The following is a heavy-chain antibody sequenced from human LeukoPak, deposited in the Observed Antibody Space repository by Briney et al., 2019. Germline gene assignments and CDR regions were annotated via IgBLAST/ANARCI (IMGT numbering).Heavy chain of an antibody. CDR2: INTSGGST. J-gene: IGHJ6*03. Sequence: GASAKDSCKAPGYTSTSSYMHWVRQAPGQGDEWMGIINTSGGSTSYAQKSQGRVTMTRDMSTSTVYMELSSLRSEDTAVYYCARGRYRYCSGGSCYSYYYYYMDVWGKGTTVTISS. CDR1: GYTSTSSY. D-gene: IGHD2-15*01. V-gene: IGHV1-46*01. CDR3: ARGRYRYCSGGSCYSYYYYYMDV.